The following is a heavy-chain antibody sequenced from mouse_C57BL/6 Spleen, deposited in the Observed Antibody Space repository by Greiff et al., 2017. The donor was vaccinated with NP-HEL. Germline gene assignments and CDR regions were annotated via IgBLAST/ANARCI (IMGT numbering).Heavy chain of an antibody. Sequence: EVQLQQSGPELVKPGASVKISCKASGYSITDYNMNWVKQSNGKSLEWIGVINPNYGTTSYNQKFKGKATLTVDQSSSTAYMQLNSLTSEDSAVYYCARAGSYYSNQRVYYFDYWGQGTTLTVSS. CDR1: GYSITDYN. D-gene: IGHD2-5*01. CDR2: INPNYGTT. J-gene: IGHJ2*01. CDR3: ARAGSYYSNQRVYYFDY. V-gene: IGHV1-39*01.